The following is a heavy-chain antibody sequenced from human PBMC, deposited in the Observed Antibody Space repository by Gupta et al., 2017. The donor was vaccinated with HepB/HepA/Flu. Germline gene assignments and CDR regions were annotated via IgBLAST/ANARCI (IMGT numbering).Heavy chain of an antibody. Sequence: QVQLQQSGPGLVKPSETLSLTCSVSGDSISNYYWSWVRQPPGNGLEWIAYSHYTAETNYNHSVKSRLTVSVDASKSQFSLRLDSVTAXDXAVEVCXRHENGGTYPMDVWGQGTTGTGSS. V-gene: IGHV4-59*08. J-gene: IGHJ6*01. CDR3: XRHENGGTYPMDV. CDR2: SHYTAET. CDR1: GDSISNYY. D-gene: IGHD2-15*01.